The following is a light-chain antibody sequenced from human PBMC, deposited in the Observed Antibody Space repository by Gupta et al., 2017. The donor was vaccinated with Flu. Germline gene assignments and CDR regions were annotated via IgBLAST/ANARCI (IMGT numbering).Light chain of an antibody. Sequence: ESVLTQHPGTLSLSPGESATRSGRASQSVSSNYFAWSQQRPGQAHRLLICGAYSRATGLPYRFTGSGSGTDFTLTISRLDPEDFAVYYGQQDGSLPLTFGGGTKVEIK. J-gene: IGKJ4*01. CDR1: QSVSSNY. CDR2: GAY. V-gene: IGKV3-20*01. CDR3: QQDGSLPLT.